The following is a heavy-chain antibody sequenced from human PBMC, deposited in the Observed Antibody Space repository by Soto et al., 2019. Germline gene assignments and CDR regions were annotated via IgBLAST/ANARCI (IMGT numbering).Heavy chain of an antibody. J-gene: IGHJ4*02. Sequence: GGSLRLSCAASGFTFSSYAMSWVRQAPGKGLEWVSAISGSGGSTYYADSVKGRFTISRDNSKNTLYLQMNSLRAEDTAVYYWSNYDSSGYYPVDDWGQGTLVTVSS. CDR3: SNYDSSGYYPVDD. V-gene: IGHV3-23*01. CDR1: GFTFSSYA. CDR2: ISGSGGST. D-gene: IGHD3-22*01.